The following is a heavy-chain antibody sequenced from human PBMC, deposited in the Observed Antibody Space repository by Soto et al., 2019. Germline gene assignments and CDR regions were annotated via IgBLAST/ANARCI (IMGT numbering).Heavy chain of an antibody. J-gene: IGHJ3*02. D-gene: IGHD2-2*01. CDR3: AADRYCSSNTCPGAFDI. Sequence: EVQLLESGGDLAEPGGSLRLSCAASGFAFTHVWMTWVRQAPGRGLEWVGRIKRKIDGETTNYAAPVKGRFTISRDDSKTTLYLQMNSLKTDDSAVYYCAADRYCSSNTCPGAFDIWGQGT. CDR2: IKRKIDGETT. CDR1: GFAFTHVW. V-gene: IGHV3-15*01.